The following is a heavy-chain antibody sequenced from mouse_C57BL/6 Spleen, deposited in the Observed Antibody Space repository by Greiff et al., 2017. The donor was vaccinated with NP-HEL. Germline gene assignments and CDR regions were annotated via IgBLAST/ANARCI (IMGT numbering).Heavy chain of an antibody. CDR2: ISDGGSYT. CDR1: GFTFSSYA. V-gene: IGHV5-4*01. CDR3: ARDLYYGKLDY. Sequence: EVKLVESGGGLVKPGGSLKLSCAAPGFTFSSYAMSWVRQTPEKRLEWVATISDGGSYTYYPDNVKGRFTISRDNAKNNLYLQMSHLKSEDTAMYYCARDLYYGKLDYWGQGTTLTVSS. D-gene: IGHD2-1*01. J-gene: IGHJ2*01.